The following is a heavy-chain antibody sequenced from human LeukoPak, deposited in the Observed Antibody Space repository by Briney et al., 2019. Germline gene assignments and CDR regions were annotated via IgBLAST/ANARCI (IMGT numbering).Heavy chain of an antibody. V-gene: IGHV4-34*01. Sequence: PSETLSLTCAVYGGSFSGYYWSWIRQPPGKGLEWIGEINHSGSTSYNPSLKSRVTISVDTSKNQFSLKLTSVTAADTAVYYCVYGDYGVWFDPWGQGTLVTVSS. D-gene: IGHD4-17*01. CDR1: GGSFSGYY. J-gene: IGHJ5*02. CDR2: INHSGST. CDR3: VYGDYGVWFDP.